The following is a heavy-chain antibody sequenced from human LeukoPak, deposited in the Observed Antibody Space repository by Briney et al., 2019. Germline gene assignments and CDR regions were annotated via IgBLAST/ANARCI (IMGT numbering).Heavy chain of an antibody. Sequence: GGSLRLSCAASGFTFSSYAMHWVRQAPGKGLEWVAVISYDGSNKYYADSVKGRFTISRDNSKNTLYLQMNSLRAGDTALYYCAKESLRGHSYGFDNWGQGTLVTVSS. J-gene: IGHJ4*02. CDR1: GFTFSSYA. CDR2: ISYDGSNK. D-gene: IGHD5-18*01. CDR3: AKESLRGHSYGFDN. V-gene: IGHV3-30*04.